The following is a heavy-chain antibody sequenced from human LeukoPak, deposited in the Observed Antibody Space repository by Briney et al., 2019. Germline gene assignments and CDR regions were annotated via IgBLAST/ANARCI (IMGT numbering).Heavy chain of an antibody. J-gene: IGHJ4*02. CDR1: GFTFSAYS. V-gene: IGHV3-48*01. CDR2: ISTSSSAI. D-gene: IGHD3-22*01. CDR3: ARDSRYNYYDSSGYYTF. Sequence: GGSLRLSCAASGFTFSAYSMNWVRQAPGKGLEWISYISTSSSAIYYADSVKGRFTISRDNAKNSLYLQMNSPRVEDTAVYYCARDSRYNYYDSSGYYTFWGQGTLVTVSS.